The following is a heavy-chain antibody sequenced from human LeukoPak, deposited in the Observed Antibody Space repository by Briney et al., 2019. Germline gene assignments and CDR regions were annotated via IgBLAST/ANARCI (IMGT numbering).Heavy chain of an antibody. CDR3: AKGSVAGRPYYFDY. V-gene: IGHV3-23*01. D-gene: IGHD6-19*01. CDR1: GFIFSNYA. Sequence: GGSLRLSCAASGFIFSNYAMSWVRQAPGKGLEWVSAIDSTGAYTWYADSVKGRFTISKDSSKTILYLQMNSLRAEDAAVYFCAKGSVAGRPYYFDYWGQGTLVTVSS. CDR2: IDSTGAYT. J-gene: IGHJ4*02.